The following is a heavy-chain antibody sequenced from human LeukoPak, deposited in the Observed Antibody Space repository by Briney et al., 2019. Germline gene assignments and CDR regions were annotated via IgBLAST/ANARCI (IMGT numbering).Heavy chain of an antibody. Sequence: SVKVSCKASGGTFSSYAISWVRQAPGQGLEWMGGIIPIFGTANYAQKFQGRVTITAGESTSTAYMELSSLRSEDTAVYYCARDELGLGYCSGGSCYGMDVWGKGTTVTVSS. V-gene: IGHV1-69*13. CDR1: GGTFSSYA. J-gene: IGHJ6*04. CDR3: ARDELGLGYCSGGSCYGMDV. CDR2: IIPIFGTA. D-gene: IGHD2-15*01.